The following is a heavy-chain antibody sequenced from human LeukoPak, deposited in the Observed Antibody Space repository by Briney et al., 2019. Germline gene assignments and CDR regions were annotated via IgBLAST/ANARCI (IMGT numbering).Heavy chain of an antibody. J-gene: IGHJ4*02. CDR3: ARTTYYYDSSGYSDALDY. CDR1: GFTFSTYA. CDR2: ISYDGSNK. Sequence: RPGGSLRLSCAASGFTFSTYAVTWVRQAPGKGLEWVAVISYDGSNKYYADSVKGRFTISRDNSKNTLYLQMNSLRAEDTAVYYCARTTYYYDSSGYSDALDYWGQGTLVTVSS. V-gene: IGHV3-30-3*01. D-gene: IGHD3-22*01.